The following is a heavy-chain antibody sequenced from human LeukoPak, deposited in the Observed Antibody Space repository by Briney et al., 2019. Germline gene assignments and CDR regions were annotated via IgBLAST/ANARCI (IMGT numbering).Heavy chain of an antibody. CDR2: INPNSGGT. D-gene: IGHD3-22*01. CDR3: ARDPSPCYYDSSGYYFDY. CDR1: GYTFTGYY. J-gene: IGHJ4*02. Sequence: ASVKVSCKASGYTFTGYYMHWVRQAPGQGLEWMGWINPNSGGTNYAQKFQGRVTMTRDTSISTAYMELSRLRSDDTAVYYCARDPSPCYYDSSGYYFDYWGQGTLVTVSS. V-gene: IGHV1-2*02.